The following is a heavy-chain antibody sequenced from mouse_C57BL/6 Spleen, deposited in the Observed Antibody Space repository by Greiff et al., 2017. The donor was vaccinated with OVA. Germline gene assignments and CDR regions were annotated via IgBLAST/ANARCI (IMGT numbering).Heavy chain of an antibody. V-gene: IGHV2-6*03. CDR3: ARSYGSSYGYFDV. J-gene: IGHJ1*03. CDR2: IWSDGST. Sequence: VQVVESGPGLVAPSQSLSITCTVSGFSLTSYGVHWVRQPPGTGLEWLVVIWSDGSTTYNSALKSRLSISKDNTKSQVFLKMNSRQTDDTAMYDSARSYGSSYGYFDVWGTGTTVTVSS. D-gene: IGHD1-1*01. CDR1: GFSLTSYG.